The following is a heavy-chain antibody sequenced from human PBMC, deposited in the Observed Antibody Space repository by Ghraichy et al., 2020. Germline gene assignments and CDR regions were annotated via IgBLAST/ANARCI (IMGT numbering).Heavy chain of an antibody. Sequence: GGSLRLSCAASGFTFSSYAMHWVRQAPGKGLEWVAVISYDGSNKYYADSVKGRFTISRDNSKNTLYLQMNSLRAEDTAVYYCARDPIIHYYGSGSPTNLFDYWGQGTLVTVSS. V-gene: IGHV3-30-3*01. CDR2: ISYDGSNK. CDR3: ARDPIIHYYGSGSPTNLFDY. J-gene: IGHJ4*02. CDR1: GFTFSSYA. D-gene: IGHD3-10*01.